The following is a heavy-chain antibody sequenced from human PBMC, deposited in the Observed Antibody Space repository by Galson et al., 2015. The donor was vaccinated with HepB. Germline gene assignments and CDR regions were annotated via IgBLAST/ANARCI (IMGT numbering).Heavy chain of an antibody. D-gene: IGHD3-10*01. CDR1: GFTVSSNY. CDR3: VNSVVEKDGSIGDY. J-gene: IGHJ4*02. Sequence: SLRLSCAASGFTVSSNYMSWVRQAPGKGLKGVPLFYNDGRTYSADSVKGQVTISRDNSKNTLFIHMTSPTAEDTAVYYCVNSVVEKDGSIGDYWGQGTLVTVSS. CDR2: FYNDGRT. V-gene: IGHV3-53*01.